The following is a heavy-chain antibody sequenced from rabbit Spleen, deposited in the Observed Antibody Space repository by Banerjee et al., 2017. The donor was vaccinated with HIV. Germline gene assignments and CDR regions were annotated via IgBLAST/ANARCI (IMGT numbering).Heavy chain of an antibody. V-gene: IGHV1S45*01. Sequence: QEQLVESGGGLVQPGGSLKLSCKASRFDFNSGGVTWVRQAPGKGLEWIGYIDPIFGRTYYASWAKGRFTISKTSSTTVTLQVTSLTAADTATYFCTRDDGSGHYIDGYFNLWGPGTLVTVS. CDR2: IDPIFGRT. D-gene: IGHD1-1*01. CDR3: TRDDGSGHYIDGYFNL. J-gene: IGHJ4*01. CDR1: RFDFNSGG.